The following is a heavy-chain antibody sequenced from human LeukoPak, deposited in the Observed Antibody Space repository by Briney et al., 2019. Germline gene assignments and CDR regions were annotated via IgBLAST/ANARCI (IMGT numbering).Heavy chain of an antibody. CDR3: ARVEEGYGSGRRENYYYYYMDV. Sequence: SETLSLTCTVSGYSISSGYYWGWIRQPPGKGLEWIGNIYYSGSTYYNPSLKSRVTISVDTSKKQFSLKLSSVTAADTAVYYCARVEEGYGSGRRENYYYYYMDVWGKGTTVTISS. D-gene: IGHD3-10*01. J-gene: IGHJ6*03. CDR1: GYSISSGYY. CDR2: IYYSGST. V-gene: IGHV4-38-2*02.